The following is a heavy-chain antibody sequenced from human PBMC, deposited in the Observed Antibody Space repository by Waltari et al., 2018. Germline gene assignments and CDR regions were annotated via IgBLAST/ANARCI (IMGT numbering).Heavy chain of an antibody. J-gene: IGHJ4*02. V-gene: IGHV1-69-2*01. CDR2: FVPEDGET. D-gene: IGHD3-16*02. CDR1: GYTFTDYY. Sequence: EVQLVQSGAEVKKPGATVKISCKASGYTFTDYYMHWVQQAPGKGLGWMGRFVPEDGETIYAEKFQGRVTITADTSTDTAYMELSSLRSEDTAVYYCATDRVGSMITFGGVIVQYGYWGQGTLVTVSS. CDR3: ATDRVGSMITFGGVIVQYGY.